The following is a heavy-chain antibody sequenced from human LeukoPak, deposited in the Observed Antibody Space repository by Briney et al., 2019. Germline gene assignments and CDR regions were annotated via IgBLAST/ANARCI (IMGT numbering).Heavy chain of an antibody. D-gene: IGHD2/OR15-2a*01. J-gene: IGHJ4*02. CDR3: ATSWALPTYYFDY. CDR2: VTGSGGKT. V-gene: IGHV3-23*01. CDR1: GFTFSNYG. Sequence: PGGSLRLSCAASGFTFSNYGMSWVRQAPGKGLEWVSGVTGSGGKTYYADSVKGRFTISRDNSKNTLYLQMNSLRAEDTVLYYCATSWALPTYYFDYWGQGALVTVSS.